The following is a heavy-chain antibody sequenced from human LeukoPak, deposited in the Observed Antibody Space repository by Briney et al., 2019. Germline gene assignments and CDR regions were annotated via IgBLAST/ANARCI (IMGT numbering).Heavy chain of an antibody. V-gene: IGHV3-64*02. CDR1: GFTFSAYS. CDR3: ARVGDNNAFDV. D-gene: IGHD2-21*01. Sequence: GGSLRLSCAASGFTFSAYSMHWVRQAPGKGLEFVSAIDDDGGSTFYADSMKGRCTISRDNSKNTLYLQMGRLRADDLAVYYCARVGDNNAFDVWGQGTVVTVSS. CDR2: IDDDGGST. J-gene: IGHJ3*01.